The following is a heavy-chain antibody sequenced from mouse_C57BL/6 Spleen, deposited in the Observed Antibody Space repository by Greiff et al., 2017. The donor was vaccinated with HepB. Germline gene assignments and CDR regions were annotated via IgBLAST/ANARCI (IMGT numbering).Heavy chain of an antibody. CDR2: IYPRDGST. V-gene: IGHV1-85*01. Sequence: QVQLQQSGPELVKPGASVKLSCKASGYTFTSYDINWVKQRPGQGLEWIGWIYPRDGSTKYNEKFKGKATLTVDTSSSTAYMELHSLTSEDSAVYVCARTTNWDVEAMDYWGQGTSVTVSS. J-gene: IGHJ4*01. D-gene: IGHD4-1*01. CDR3: ARTTNWDVEAMDY. CDR1: GYTFTSYD.